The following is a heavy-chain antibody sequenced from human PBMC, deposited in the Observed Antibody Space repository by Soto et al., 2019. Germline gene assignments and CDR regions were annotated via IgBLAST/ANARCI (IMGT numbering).Heavy chain of an antibody. CDR2: IYSSGST. D-gene: IGHD4-17*01. J-gene: IGHJ6*02. Sequence: SETLSLTCTVSGGSVKSSSYYWNWLRQTPGKGLEWIGHIYSSGSTNYNPSLKSRVTISVDRSKNQFSLILTSVTAADTAVYYCARDPATLAVYGDDPDYYYGLGVWGQGTTVTVSS. V-gene: IGHV4-61*01. CDR3: ARDPATLAVYGDDPDYYYGLGV. CDR1: GGSVKSSSYY.